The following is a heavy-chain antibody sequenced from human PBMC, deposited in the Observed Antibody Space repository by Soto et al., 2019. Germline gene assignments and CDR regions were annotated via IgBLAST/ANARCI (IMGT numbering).Heavy chain of an antibody. D-gene: IGHD3-22*01. J-gene: IGHJ5*02. Sequence: GASVKVSCKASGGTFSSYAISWVRQAPGQGLEWMGGIIPIFGTANYAQKFQGRVTITADKSTSTAYMELSSLRSEDTAVYYCARDLTEFQHYYDSSGYYPNWFDPWGQGTQVTVSS. CDR2: IIPIFGTA. CDR1: GGTFSSYA. V-gene: IGHV1-69*06. CDR3: ARDLTEFQHYYDSSGYYPNWFDP.